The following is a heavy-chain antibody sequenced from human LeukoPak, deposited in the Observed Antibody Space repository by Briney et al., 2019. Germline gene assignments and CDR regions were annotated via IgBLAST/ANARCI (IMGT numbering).Heavy chain of an antibody. Sequence: SETLSLTWTVYGASISIYYWSWIRQPPGKGLEWIGHIYYSGSTNYSPSLKGRVTISVDPSKNQFSLKLSSMTAADSAVYYCARGPRGSFSSWGQGTLVTVSS. J-gene: IGHJ4*02. D-gene: IGHD3-3*02. CDR3: ARGPRGSFSS. V-gene: IGHV4-59*01. CDR1: GASISIYY. CDR2: IYYSGST.